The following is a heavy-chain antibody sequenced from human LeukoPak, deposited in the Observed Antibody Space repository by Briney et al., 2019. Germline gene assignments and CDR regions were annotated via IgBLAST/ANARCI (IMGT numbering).Heavy chain of an antibody. J-gene: IGHJ4*02. CDR2: IYHSGST. V-gene: IGHV4-30-2*01. CDR1: GGSISSGGYY. CDR3: ARWPHYGGFDY. Sequence: SETLSLTCTVSGGSISSGGYYWSWIRQPPGKGLEWIGYIYHSGSTYYNPSLKSRVTISVDRSKNQFSLKLSSVTAADTAVYYCARWPHYGGFDYWGQGTLVTVSS. D-gene: IGHD4-17*01.